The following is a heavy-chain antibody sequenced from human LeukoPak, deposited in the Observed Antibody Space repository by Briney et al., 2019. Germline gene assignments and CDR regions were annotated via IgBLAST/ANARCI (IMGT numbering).Heavy chain of an antibody. V-gene: IGHV4-38-2*02. CDR1: GYSISSGYY. Sequence: SETLSLTCTVSGYSISSGYYWGWIRQPPGKGLEWIGSIYHSGSTYYNPSLKSRVTISVDTSKNQFSLKLSSVTAADTAVYYCARDLTFYYGSGSYPPDYWGQGTLVTVSS. CDR2: IYHSGST. CDR3: ARDLTFYYGSGSYPPDY. D-gene: IGHD3-10*01. J-gene: IGHJ4*02.